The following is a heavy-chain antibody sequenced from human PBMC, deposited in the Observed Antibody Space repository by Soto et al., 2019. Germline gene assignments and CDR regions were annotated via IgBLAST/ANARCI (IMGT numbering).Heavy chain of an antibody. V-gene: IGHV1-69*04. CDR2: TIPLLNVA. D-gene: IGHD5-12*01. J-gene: IGHJ4*02. Sequence: GASVKVSCKASGGTFSTSTFTWVRQAPGQGLEWMGRTIPLLNVADYAQDFQGRLTITADKSTSTTYMELTSLTSKDTAVYYCARDSPIGSTFSGYDAIYSWGQGTLVTVSS. CDR1: GGTFSTST. CDR3: ARDSPIGSTFSGYDAIYS.